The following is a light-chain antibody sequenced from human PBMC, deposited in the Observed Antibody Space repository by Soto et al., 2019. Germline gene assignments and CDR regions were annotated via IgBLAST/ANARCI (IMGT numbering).Light chain of an antibody. CDR3: QSYDSSLSGWV. J-gene: IGLJ3*02. CDR1: SSNIGAGYD. CDR2: DNN. Sequence: QSVLTQPPSVSGAPGQRVTISCTGSSSNIGAGYDVHWYQQLPGTAPKLLIYDNNNRPSGVPDRFSGSKSGTSASLAITGLQAEDEADSYCQSYDSSLSGWVFGGGTKLTVL. V-gene: IGLV1-40*01.